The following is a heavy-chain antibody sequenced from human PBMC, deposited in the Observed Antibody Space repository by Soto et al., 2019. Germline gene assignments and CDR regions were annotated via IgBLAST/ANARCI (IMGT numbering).Heavy chain of an antibody. Sequence: EASVKVSCKASGYTFTGYDINWVRQATGQGLEWMGWMNPNSGNTGYAQKFQGRVTMTRNTSISTAYMELSSLRSEDTAVYYCARFGDSSGYYSSDDAFDIWGQGTMVTVSS. CDR3: ARFGDSSGYYSSDDAFDI. D-gene: IGHD3-22*01. CDR1: GYTFTGYD. J-gene: IGHJ3*02. CDR2: MNPNSGNT. V-gene: IGHV1-8*01.